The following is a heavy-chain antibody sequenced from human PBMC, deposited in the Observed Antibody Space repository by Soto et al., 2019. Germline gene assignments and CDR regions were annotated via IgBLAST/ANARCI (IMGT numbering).Heavy chain of an antibody. CDR1: GFTFSSYS. Sequence: EVQLLESGGGLVQPGGSLRLSCASSGFTFSSYSMSWVRQAPGKVLEWVSAISGSGGSTYCADSVRGRFTMSRENSKNTLYQQMNSMRAEDTAVYYCAKSHPRVSTNIVVVLRHEMDEWGKGSTVTVSS. CDR3: AKSHPRVSTNIVVVLRHEMDE. CDR2: ISGSGGST. D-gene: IGHD2-2*01. J-gene: IGHJ6*04. V-gene: IGHV3-23*01.